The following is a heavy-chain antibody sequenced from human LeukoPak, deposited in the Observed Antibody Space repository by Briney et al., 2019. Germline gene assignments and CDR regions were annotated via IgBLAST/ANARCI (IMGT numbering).Heavy chain of an antibody. CDR2: ISYDGSNK. V-gene: IGHV3-30*18. J-gene: IGHJ4*02. CDR3: AKGAVTADYFDY. D-gene: IGHD2-21*02. Sequence: RPGGCLRLSCAASGFTFSSYGMHWVRQAPGKGLEWVAVISYDGSNKYYADSVKGRFTISRDNSKNTLYLQMNSLRAEDTAVYYCAKGAVTADYFDYWGQGTLVTVSS. CDR1: GFTFSSYG.